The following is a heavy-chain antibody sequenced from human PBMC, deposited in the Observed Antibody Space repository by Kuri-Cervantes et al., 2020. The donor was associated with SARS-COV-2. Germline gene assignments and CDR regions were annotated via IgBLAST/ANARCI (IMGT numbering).Heavy chain of an antibody. D-gene: IGHD6-6*01. V-gene: IGHV1-8*03. J-gene: IGHJ6*03. CDR2: MNPNSGNT. CDR3: ARSSSSSVYCYYYMDV. CDR1: GYTFTSYD. Sequence: ASVKVSCKASGYTFTSYDINWVRQATGQGLEWMGWMNPNSGNTGYAQKFQGRVTITRNTSISTAYMELSSLRSEDTAVYYCARSSSSSVYCYYYMDVWGKGTTVTVSS.